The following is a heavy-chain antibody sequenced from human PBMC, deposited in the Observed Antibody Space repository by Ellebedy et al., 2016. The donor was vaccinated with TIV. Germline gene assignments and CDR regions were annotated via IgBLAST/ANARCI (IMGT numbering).Heavy chain of an antibody. D-gene: IGHD6-13*01. CDR3: LPHPYSSIWS. J-gene: IGHJ5*02. Sequence: GGSLRLXXAASGVTFSNIWMTWFRQAPGKGLEWVGRILSKTDGGATEYAAPVKGRFTISRDDSKNTLYLQMNSLKIEDTAVYYCLPHPYSSIWSWGQGTVVTVSS. CDR1: GVTFSNIW. CDR2: ILSKTDGGAT. V-gene: IGHV3-15*01.